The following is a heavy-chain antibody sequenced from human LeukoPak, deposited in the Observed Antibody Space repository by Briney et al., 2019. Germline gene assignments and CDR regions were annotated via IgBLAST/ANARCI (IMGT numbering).Heavy chain of an antibody. D-gene: IGHD6-19*01. CDR3: ARWRSAGLDY. J-gene: IGHJ4*02. CDR1: GDSISRSSYF. CDR2: TYSSGTT. Sequence: PSETLSLTCSVSGDSISRSSYFWSWIRQPAGKGLEWIGRTYSSGTTDYSPFLKSRVTMSVDTSKDQFSLKLTSVTAADTAIYYCARWRSAGLDYWGQGNQVTVSS. V-gene: IGHV4-61*02.